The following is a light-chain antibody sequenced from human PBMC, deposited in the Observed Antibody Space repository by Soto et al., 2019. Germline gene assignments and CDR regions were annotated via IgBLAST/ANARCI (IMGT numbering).Light chain of an antibody. CDR2: EDN. CDR3: QSYDNNNVV. V-gene: IGLV6-57*03. J-gene: IGLJ2*01. Sequence: NFMLTQPHSVSESPGKTVTISCTRSSGSIASNYVQWYQQRPGSAPTTVIYEDNQRPSGVPDRFSGSIDSSSNSASLTISGLKTEDEADLYCQSYDNNNVVFGGGTKVTVL. CDR1: SGSIASNY.